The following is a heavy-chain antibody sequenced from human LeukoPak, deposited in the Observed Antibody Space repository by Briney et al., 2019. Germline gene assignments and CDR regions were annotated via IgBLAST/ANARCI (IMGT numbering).Heavy chain of an antibody. Sequence: SETLSLTCGVYGGPFSIYCWNWIRQSPGEGLEWTGEINQSGSTKYNPSLKSRVTISVDTSKNQFSLKLSSVTAADTAVYYCATMGSGSYFNYWGQGSLVTVSS. CDR1: GGPFSIYC. J-gene: IGHJ4*02. D-gene: IGHD1-26*01. CDR2: INQSGST. V-gene: IGHV4-34*01. CDR3: ATMGSGSYFNY.